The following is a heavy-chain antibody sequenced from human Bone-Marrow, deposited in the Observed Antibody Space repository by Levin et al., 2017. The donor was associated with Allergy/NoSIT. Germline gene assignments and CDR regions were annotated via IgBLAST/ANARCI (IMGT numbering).Heavy chain of an antibody. CDR1: GYIFTDYY. D-gene: IGHD2-8*02. CDR2: VNPDGGGT. V-gene: IGHV1-2*02. J-gene: IGHJ3*02. CDR3: TRNLVGYDAFDI. Sequence: ASVKVSCKASGYIFTDYYVHWVRQAPGQGLEWMGWVNPDGGGTRFAKQFQGRVTMTSDTSLTTVYLQLSGLTSDDTAFYYCTRNLVGYDAFDIWGQGTMVIVSS.